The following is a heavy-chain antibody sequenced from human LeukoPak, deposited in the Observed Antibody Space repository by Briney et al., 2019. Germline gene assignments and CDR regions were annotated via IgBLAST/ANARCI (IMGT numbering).Heavy chain of an antibody. CDR3: ARVTTSFDY. D-gene: IGHD1-1*01. CDR1: VYTFTIYG. Sequence: ASVTVSCTASVYTFTIYGISWVRQAPGQGLEWMGWISAYNGNTNYAQKLQGRVTMTTDTSTSTAYMELRSLRSDDTAVYYCARVTTSFDYWGQGTLVTVSS. J-gene: IGHJ4*02. CDR2: ISAYNGNT. V-gene: IGHV1-18*01.